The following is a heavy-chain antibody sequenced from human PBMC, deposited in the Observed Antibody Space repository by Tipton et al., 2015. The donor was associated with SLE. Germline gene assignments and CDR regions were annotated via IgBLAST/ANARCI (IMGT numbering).Heavy chain of an antibody. J-gene: IGHJ2*01. D-gene: IGHD7-27*01. CDR3: ARLSLKLTGDEWYFDP. CDR1: GGSISSYY. Sequence: TLSLTCTVSGGSISSYYWSWIRQPPGKGLEWIGYIYYSGSTNYNPSLKSRVTISVDTSKNQFSLKLSSVTAADTAVYYCARLSLKLTGDEWYFDPWGRCTLVTVSS. CDR2: IYYSGST. V-gene: IGHV4-59*01.